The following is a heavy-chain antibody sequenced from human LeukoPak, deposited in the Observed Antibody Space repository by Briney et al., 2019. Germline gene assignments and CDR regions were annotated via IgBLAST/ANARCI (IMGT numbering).Heavy chain of an antibody. Sequence: SETLSLTCTVSGGSITSSSYYWGWIRQAPGKGLEWIGSISYSGSTYYNPSLKSRVTISVDTSKNQFSLRLRSVTAADTAVYYCARSHFYYHMDVWGQGTTVTVSS. CDR3: ARSHFYYHMDV. CDR1: GGSITSSSYY. CDR2: ISYSGST. J-gene: IGHJ6*02. V-gene: IGHV4-39*01.